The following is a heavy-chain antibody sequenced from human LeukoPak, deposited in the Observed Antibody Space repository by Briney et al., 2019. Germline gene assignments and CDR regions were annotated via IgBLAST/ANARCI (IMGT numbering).Heavy chain of an antibody. V-gene: IGHV5-51*01. D-gene: IGHD1-26*01. CDR1: GYSFTSYW. J-gene: IGHJ4*02. CDR3: ARQGGSYFLLYYFDY. CDR2: IYPGDSDT. Sequence: GESLKISCKGSGYSFTSYWIGWVRQMPGKGLEWMVIIYPGDSDTRYSPSFQGQVTISADKSISTAYLQWSSLKASDTAMYYCARQGGSYFLLYYFDYWGQGTLVTVSS.